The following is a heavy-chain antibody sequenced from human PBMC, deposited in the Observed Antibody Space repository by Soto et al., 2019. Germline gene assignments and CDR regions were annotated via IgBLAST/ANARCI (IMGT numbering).Heavy chain of an antibody. J-gene: IGHJ3*02. V-gene: IGHV3-30*18. Sequence: QVQLVESGGGVVQPGRSLRLSCAASGFTFSSYGMHWVRQAPGKGLEWVAVISYDGSNKYYADSVKGRFTISRDNSKNTLYLQMNSLRADDTAVYYCAKDASDCSSTSCYIRGGAFGIWGQGTMVTVSS. CDR1: GFTFSSYG. CDR3: AKDASDCSSTSCYIRGGAFGI. CDR2: ISYDGSNK. D-gene: IGHD2-2*02.